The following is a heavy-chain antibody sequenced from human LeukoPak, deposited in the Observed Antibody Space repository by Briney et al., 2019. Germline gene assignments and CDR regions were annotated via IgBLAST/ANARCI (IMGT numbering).Heavy chain of an antibody. D-gene: IGHD1-26*01. CDR3: ARGGELEDRNFFDY. CDR2: IYYSGST. V-gene: IGHV4-39*07. J-gene: IGHJ4*02. CDR1: GGSISSSSYY. Sequence: PSETLSLTCTVSGGSISSSSYYRGWIRQPPGKGLEWIGSIYYSGSTYYNPSLKSRVTISVDTSKNQFSLKLSSVTAADTAVYYCARGGELEDRNFFDYWGQGTLVTVSS.